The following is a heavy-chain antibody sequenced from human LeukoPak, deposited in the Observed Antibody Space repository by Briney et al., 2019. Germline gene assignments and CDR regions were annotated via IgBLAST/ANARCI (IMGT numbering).Heavy chain of an antibody. CDR1: GGSFSGYY. CDR2: INHSGST. J-gene: IGHJ4*02. D-gene: IGHD6-13*01. V-gene: IGHV4-34*01. CDR3: ARGDSSWYYFDY. Sequence: SETLSLTCAVSGGSFSGYYSSWIRQPPGKGLEWVGEINHSGSTNYNPSLKSRVTISVDTSKDQFALKLSSVTAADTAVYYCARGDSSWYYFDYWGQGTLVTVSS.